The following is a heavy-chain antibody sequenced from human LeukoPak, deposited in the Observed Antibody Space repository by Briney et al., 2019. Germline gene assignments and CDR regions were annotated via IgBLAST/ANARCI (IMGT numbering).Heavy chain of an antibody. V-gene: IGHV4-59*12. D-gene: IGHD3-16*01. CDR1: GGSISSYY. Sequence: PSETLSLTCTVSGGSISSYYWSWIRQPAGKGLEWIGYIYYSGSIYYNPSLKSRFTISVDTSKNQFSLKLSSVTAVDTAVYYCASVGETSSFDYWGQGTLVTVSS. CDR3: ASVGETSSFDY. J-gene: IGHJ4*02. CDR2: IYYSGSI.